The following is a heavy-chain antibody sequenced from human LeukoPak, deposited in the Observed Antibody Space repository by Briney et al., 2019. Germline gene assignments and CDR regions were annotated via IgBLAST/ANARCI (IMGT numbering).Heavy chain of an antibody. Sequence: PGGSLRLSCAASGFTFSSYAMSWVRQAPGKGLEWVSAISGSGGGTYYADSVKGRFTISRDNSKNTLYLQMNSLRAEDTAVYYCARTDYSRSRYYYYYMDVWGKGTTVTVSS. CDR3: ARTDYSRSRYYYYYMDV. D-gene: IGHD4-11*01. J-gene: IGHJ6*03. CDR2: ISGSGGGT. V-gene: IGHV3-23*01. CDR1: GFTFSSYA.